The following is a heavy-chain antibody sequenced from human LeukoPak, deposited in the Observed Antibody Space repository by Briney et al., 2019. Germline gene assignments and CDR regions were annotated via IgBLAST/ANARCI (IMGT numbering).Heavy chain of an antibody. Sequence: GGSLRLSCAASGFTFSGPAMVWVRQASGKGLEWVGRIRSKANSYATAYAASVKGRFTISRDDSKNTAYLQMNSLKTEDTAVYYCSRQMTTVTSYNWFDPWGQGTLVTVSS. D-gene: IGHD4-17*01. V-gene: IGHV3-73*01. J-gene: IGHJ5*02. CDR1: GFTFSGPA. CDR2: IRSKANSYAT. CDR3: SRQMTTVTSYNWFDP.